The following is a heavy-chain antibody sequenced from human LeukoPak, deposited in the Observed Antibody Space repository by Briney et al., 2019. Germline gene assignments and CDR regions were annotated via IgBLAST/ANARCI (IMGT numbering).Heavy chain of an antibody. CDR1: GYTFTSYG. J-gene: IGHJ6*03. Sequence: GASVRVSCMASGYTFTSYGISWVRQAPGQGLEWMGWISAYNGNTNYAQKLQGRVTMTTDTSTSTVYMELRSLRSDDTAVYYCARNSISLYYYNYYMDVWGKGTTVTVSS. CDR3: ARNSISLYYYNYYMDV. CDR2: ISAYNGNT. V-gene: IGHV1-18*01. D-gene: IGHD2/OR15-2a*01.